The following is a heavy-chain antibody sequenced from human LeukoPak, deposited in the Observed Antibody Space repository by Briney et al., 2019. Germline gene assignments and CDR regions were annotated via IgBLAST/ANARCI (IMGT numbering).Heavy chain of an antibody. CDR1: GFTFSSYA. D-gene: IGHD3-22*01. CDR3: ARGRFNYDSSGYSSFYY. V-gene: IGHV3-7*01. CDR2: IKEDGSEK. J-gene: IGHJ4*02. Sequence: GGSLRLSCAASGFTFSSYAMSWVRQAPGKGLEWVANIKEDGSEKYYVDSVKGRFTISRDNAKNSLYLQMNSLRAEDTAVYYCARGRFNYDSSGYSSFYYWGQGTRVTVSS.